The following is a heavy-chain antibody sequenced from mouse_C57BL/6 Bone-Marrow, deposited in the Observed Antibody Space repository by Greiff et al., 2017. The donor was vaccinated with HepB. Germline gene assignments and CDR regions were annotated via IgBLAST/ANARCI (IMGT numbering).Heavy chain of an antibody. CDR1: GFSLTSYG. Sequence: QVQLQQSGPGLVQPSQCLSITCTVSGFSLTSYGVHWVRQSPGKGLEWLGVIWSGGSTGYNAAFISKLSISKENYKSQIFFKMISLQADDTAIYYCARNERLLPFDYWGQGTTLTVSS. D-gene: IGHD2-3*01. CDR2: IWSGGST. CDR3: ARNERLLPFDY. J-gene: IGHJ2*01. V-gene: IGHV2-2*01.